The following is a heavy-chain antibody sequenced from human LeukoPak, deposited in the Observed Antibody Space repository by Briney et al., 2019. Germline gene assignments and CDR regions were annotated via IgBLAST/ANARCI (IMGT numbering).Heavy chain of an antibody. J-gene: IGHJ4*02. D-gene: IGHD5-18*01. V-gene: IGHV3-23*01. CDR3: AKNGGYSYGLYYFDY. Sequence: SGGVTYYADSVKDRFTISRDNSKNTVYLQMDSLRAEDSAVYYCAKNGGYSYGLYYFDYWGQGTLVTVSS. CDR2: SGGVT.